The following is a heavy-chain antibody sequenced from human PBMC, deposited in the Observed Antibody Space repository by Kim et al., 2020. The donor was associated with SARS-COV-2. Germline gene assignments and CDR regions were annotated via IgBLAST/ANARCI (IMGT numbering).Heavy chain of an antibody. D-gene: IGHD5-12*01. J-gene: IGHJ4*02. Sequence: GGSLRLSCTASGFTFGDYAMSWVRQAPWMGLEWVGFIRSKAYGGTTEYAASVKGRFTISRDDSKSIAYLQMNSLKTEDTAVYYCTRGFEGGYSGYDLWDYWGQGTLVTVSS. V-gene: IGHV3-49*04. CDR1: GFTFGDYA. CDR3: TRGFEGGYSGYDLWDY. CDR2: IRSKAYGGTT.